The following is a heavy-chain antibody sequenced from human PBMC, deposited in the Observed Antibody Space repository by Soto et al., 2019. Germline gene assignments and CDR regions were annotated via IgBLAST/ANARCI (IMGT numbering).Heavy chain of an antibody. CDR3: ARDGGYSSSWSAYYYYYGMDG. Sequence: LSLTCTVSGGSISSYYWSWIRQRAVNVLEWIGRIYTSGSANYNPSLKSRVTMSVDTSKNQFSLKLSSVTAADTAVYYCARDGGYSSSWSAYYYYYGMDGWGQGTTVTVSS. D-gene: IGHD6-13*01. J-gene: IGHJ6*02. CDR1: GGSISSYY. V-gene: IGHV4-4*07. CDR2: IYTSGSA.